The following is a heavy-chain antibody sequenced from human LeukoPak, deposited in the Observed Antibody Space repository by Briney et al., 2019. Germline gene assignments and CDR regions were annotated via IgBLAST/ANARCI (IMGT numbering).Heavy chain of an antibody. CDR1: GGSINNYY. J-gene: IGHJ4*02. CDR2: IYYSGVT. Sequence: PSETLFLTCTVSGGSINNYYWNWIRQPPGKGLEWIGYIYYSGVTNYNPSLKSRVTISVDTSKNQFSLKLSSVSAADTAVYYCVRDDGGGDLDYWGQGTLVTVSS. CDR3: VRDDGGGDLDY. D-gene: IGHD2-21*02. V-gene: IGHV4-59*01.